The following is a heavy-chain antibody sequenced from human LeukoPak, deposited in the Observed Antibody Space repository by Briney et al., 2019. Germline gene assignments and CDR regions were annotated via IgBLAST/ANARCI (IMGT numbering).Heavy chain of an antibody. CDR2: INPNSGGT. CDR3: ARGYCSGGSCPYGMDV. J-gene: IGHJ6*02. D-gene: IGHD2-15*01. CDR1: GYTFTCYH. V-gene: IGHV1-2*04. Sequence: ASVKVSCKASGYTFTCYHMHWVRQAPGQGLEWMGWINPNSGGTNNAQKFQGWVTMTRDTSISTASMALSRLRCDDTAVYYCARGYCSGGSCPYGMDVWGQGTTVTVSS.